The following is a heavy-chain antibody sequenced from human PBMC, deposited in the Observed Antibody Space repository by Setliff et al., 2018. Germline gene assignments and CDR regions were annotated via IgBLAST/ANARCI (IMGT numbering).Heavy chain of an antibody. D-gene: IGHD3-22*01. V-gene: IGHV3-21*05. J-gene: IGHJ4*02. CDR3: ARDDSGGFHYIT. CDR1: GFTFSDYS. CDR2: ISPDNKKI. Sequence: GGSLRLSCAASGFTFSDYSMTWVRQAPGKGLEWISYISPDNKKIYHADSVKGRFTISRDNAKNSLFLQMNSLRAEDTAVYYCARDDSGGFHYITWGQGTLVTVSS.